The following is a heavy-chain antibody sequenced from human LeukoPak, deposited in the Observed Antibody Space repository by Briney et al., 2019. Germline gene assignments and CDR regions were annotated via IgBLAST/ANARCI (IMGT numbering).Heavy chain of an antibody. CDR1: GGSISSYY. CDR2: IYYGGST. J-gene: IGHJ4*02. Sequence: SETLSLTCTVSGGSISSYYWSWIRQPPGKGLEWIGYIYYGGSTNYNPSLKSRVTISVDTSKNQFSLKLSSVTAADTAVYYCARLSIAAAGFLFDYWGQGTLVTVSS. D-gene: IGHD6-13*01. V-gene: IGHV4-59*08. CDR3: ARLSIAAAGFLFDY.